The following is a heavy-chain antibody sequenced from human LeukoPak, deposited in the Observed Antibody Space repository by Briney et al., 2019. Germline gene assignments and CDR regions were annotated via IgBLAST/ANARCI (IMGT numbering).Heavy chain of an antibody. CDR1: GDSIHSHF. CDR3: ARHVGYGNNWFDP. V-gene: IGHV4-4*07. D-gene: IGHD5-18*01. Sequence: PSGTLSLTCTVSGDSIHSHFYGWIRQPAGKGLEWIGRTHTNGNTLYNPSLKSRVTMSVDTSKSQFSLRLTSVTAADTAFYYCARHVGYGNNWFDPWGQGTLVTVSS. J-gene: IGHJ5*02. CDR2: THTNGNT.